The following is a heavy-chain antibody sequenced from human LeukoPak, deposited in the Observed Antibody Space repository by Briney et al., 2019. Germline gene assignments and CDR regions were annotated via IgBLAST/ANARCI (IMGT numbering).Heavy chain of an antibody. CDR1: GYTFTGYY. J-gene: IGHJ4*02. CDR2: INPNSGGT. V-gene: IGHV1-2*02. D-gene: IGHD1-26*01. Sequence: GASVKVSCKASGYTFTGYYMHWVRQAPGQGLEWMGWINPNSGGTNYAQKFQGRVTMTRDTSISTAYMELCRLRSDDTAVYYCARVIVRQKYYFDYWGQGTLVTVSS. CDR3: ARVIVRQKYYFDY.